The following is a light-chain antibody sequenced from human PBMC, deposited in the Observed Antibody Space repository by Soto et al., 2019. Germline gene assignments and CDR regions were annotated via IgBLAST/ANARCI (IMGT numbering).Light chain of an antibody. Sequence: QSVLNQPPSASGTPGKRVTISCSGSSSNIGSNYVYWYQQLPGTAPKLLIYRNNQRPSGVPDRFSGCKSGTSASLAISGLRYEDEADYYCAAWDDSLSGVVVGGGTKLTVL. CDR3: AAWDDSLSGVV. CDR1: SSNIGSNY. CDR2: RNN. J-gene: IGLJ2*01. V-gene: IGLV1-47*01.